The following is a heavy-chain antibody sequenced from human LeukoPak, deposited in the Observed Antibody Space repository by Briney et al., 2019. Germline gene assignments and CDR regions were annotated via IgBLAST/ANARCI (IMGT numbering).Heavy chain of an antibody. V-gene: IGHV4-39*01. Sequence: SETLSLTCTVSGGSISSSVYYWGWIRQPPGKGLEWIGSIYSGGSTSYYNPSLKSRITISVDTSKNHFSLRLSSVTAADTAVYYCARHFFDYGSGIYYSHFDDWGQGTLVTVSS. CDR2: IYSGGSTS. CDR1: GGSISSSVYY. D-gene: IGHD3-10*01. CDR3: ARHFFDYGSGIYYSHFDD. J-gene: IGHJ4*02.